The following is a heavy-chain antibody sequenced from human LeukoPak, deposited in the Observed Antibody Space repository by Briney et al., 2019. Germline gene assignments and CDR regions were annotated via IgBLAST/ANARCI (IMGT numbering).Heavy chain of an antibody. V-gene: IGHV4-59*01. D-gene: IGHD5-24*01. Sequence: SETLSLTCTVSGYSITSYYWSWIRQPPGKGLEWIGYIFYSGNTDYNPSLKSRVTISADTSRNQFSLKLDSVTAVDTAVYYCARVFRRDGYFDYWGQGTLVTVSS. CDR2: IFYSGNT. CDR1: GYSITSYY. J-gene: IGHJ4*02. CDR3: ARVFRRDGYFDY.